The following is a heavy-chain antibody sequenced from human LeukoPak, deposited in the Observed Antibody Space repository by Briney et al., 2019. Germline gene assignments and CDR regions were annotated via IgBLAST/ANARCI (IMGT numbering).Heavy chain of an antibody. V-gene: IGHV3-15*01. Sequence: GGSLRLSCAASGLSLSDVWMSWVRQAPGKGLEWIGRIRRKGDGGTAEYATGVRGRFSISRDDSQDTLYLQMNNLKTEGTAVYYCVTDIGATWYVYNFDYWGQGTLVTVSS. CDR2: IRRKGDGGTA. J-gene: IGHJ4*02. CDR3: VTDIGATWYVYNFDY. D-gene: IGHD3-10*01. CDR1: GLSLSDVW.